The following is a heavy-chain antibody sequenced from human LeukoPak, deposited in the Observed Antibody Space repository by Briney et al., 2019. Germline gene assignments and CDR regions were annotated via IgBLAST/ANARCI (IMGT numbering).Heavy chain of an antibody. CDR3: AKVLVVVPAATPFDY. CDR1: GFTFSSYA. D-gene: IGHD2-2*02. J-gene: IGHJ4*02. Sequence: GGSLRLSCAASGFTFSSYAMSWVRQAPGKGLEWVSAISGSGGSTYYADSVKGRFTISRDNSKNTLYLQMNSLRAEDTAVYCCAKVLVVVPAATPFDYWGQGTLVTVSS. V-gene: IGHV3-23*01. CDR2: ISGSGGST.